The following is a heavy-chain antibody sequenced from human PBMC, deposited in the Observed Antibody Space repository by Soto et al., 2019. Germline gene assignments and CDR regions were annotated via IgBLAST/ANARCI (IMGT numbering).Heavy chain of an antibody. D-gene: IGHD7-27*01. CDR1: GGTFSGHA. J-gene: IGHJ4*02. CDR3: ARGPNWGYRFDS. Sequence: QVQLVQSGAEVKKPGSSVKVSCEACGGTFSGHAISWVRQAPGQGPEWMGGLIPLFGTTQHAQNFQDRLTITADKSTSTAYMELTSLRFEDTAIYYCARGPNWGYRFDSWGQGTLVTVSS. CDR2: LIPLFGTT. V-gene: IGHV1-69*06.